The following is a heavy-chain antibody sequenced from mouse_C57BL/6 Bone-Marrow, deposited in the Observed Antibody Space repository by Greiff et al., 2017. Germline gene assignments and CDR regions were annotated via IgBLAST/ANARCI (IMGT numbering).Heavy chain of an antibody. J-gene: IGHJ1*03. Sequence: QVQLQQPGAELVKPGASVKLSCKASGYTFTSYWMHWVKQRPGKGLEWIGMIHPNSGSTNYNEKFKSKATLTVDKSSSTAYMQLSSLTSEDSAVYYCARYTDYYGSSYWYFDVWGTGTTVTVSS. CDR3: ARYTDYYGSSYWYFDV. D-gene: IGHD1-1*01. CDR2: IHPNSGST. CDR1: GYTFTSYW. V-gene: IGHV1-64*01.